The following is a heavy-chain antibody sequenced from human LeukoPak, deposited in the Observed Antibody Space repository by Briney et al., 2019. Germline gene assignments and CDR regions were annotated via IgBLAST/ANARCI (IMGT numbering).Heavy chain of an antibody. V-gene: IGHV3-23*01. CDR1: GLTFSRYG. CDR3: AKMQGYFDY. Sequence: PGGSLRLSCEASGLTFSRYGMSWVRQTPGKELQWVSAITGDGTTTYYADSVKGRFTISRDNSKNMLYLQMSSLRAEDTAVYYCAKMQGYFDYWGQGTLVPVSS. J-gene: IGHJ4*02. CDR2: ITGDGTTT.